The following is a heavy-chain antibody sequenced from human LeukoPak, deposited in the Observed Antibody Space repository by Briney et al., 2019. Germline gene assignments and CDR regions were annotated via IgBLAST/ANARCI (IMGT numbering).Heavy chain of an antibody. Sequence: ASVKVSCKASGYTFSSYGISWVRQAPGQGLEWMGWISGNNGNTNYAQKVQGRVTMTTDTSTSTAYMELRSMRSDDTAVYYCARGRAAGTFWLDYWGQGTLVTVSS. D-gene: IGHD6-13*01. CDR1: GYTFSSYG. V-gene: IGHV1-18*01. CDR2: ISGNNGNT. J-gene: IGHJ4*02. CDR3: ARGRAAGTFWLDY.